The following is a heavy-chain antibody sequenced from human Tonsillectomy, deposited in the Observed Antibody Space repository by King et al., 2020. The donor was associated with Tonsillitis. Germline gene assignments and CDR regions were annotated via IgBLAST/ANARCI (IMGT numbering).Heavy chain of an antibody. CDR1: GGSFSGYY. D-gene: IGHD1/OR15-1a*01. J-gene: IGHJ4*02. V-gene: IGHV4-34*01. CDR3: ARRLPKEHGGTPSYYFDY. CDR2: INHSGST. Sequence: VQLQQWGAGLLKPSETLSLTCAVYGGSFSGYYWSWIRQPPGKGLEWIGEINHSGSTNYNPSLKSRVTVSVDTSKNQFSLKLSSVTAADTAVYYCARRLPKEHGGTPSYYFDYWGQGTLVTVSS.